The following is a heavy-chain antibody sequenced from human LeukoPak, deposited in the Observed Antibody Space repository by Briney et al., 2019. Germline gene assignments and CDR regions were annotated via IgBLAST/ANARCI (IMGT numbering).Heavy chain of an antibody. J-gene: IGHJ6*03. Sequence: PGGSLRLSCAASGFTFSDYYMSWIRQAPGKGLEWVSYISSSGSTIYYADSVKGRFTISRDNAKNSLYLQTNSLRAEDTAVYYCAREDYGGNSYYYYYYMDVWGKGTTVTVSS. D-gene: IGHD4-23*01. CDR2: ISSSGSTI. CDR3: AREDYGGNSYYYYYYMDV. V-gene: IGHV3-11*01. CDR1: GFTFSDYY.